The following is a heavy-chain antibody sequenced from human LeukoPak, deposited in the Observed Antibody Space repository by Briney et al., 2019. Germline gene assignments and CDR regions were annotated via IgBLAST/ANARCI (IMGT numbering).Heavy chain of an antibody. J-gene: IGHJ4*02. Sequence: SETLSLTCTVSGYSISSGYYWGWILQPPGKGLEWIGSIYHSGSTYYNPSLKSRVTISVDTSKNQFSLKLSSVTAAVTAVYYRASFILYDYAGEEPFDYWGQGTLVTVSS. D-gene: IGHD5-12*01. CDR2: IYHSGST. V-gene: IGHV4-38-2*02. CDR1: GYSISSGYY. CDR3: ASFILYDYAGEEPFDY.